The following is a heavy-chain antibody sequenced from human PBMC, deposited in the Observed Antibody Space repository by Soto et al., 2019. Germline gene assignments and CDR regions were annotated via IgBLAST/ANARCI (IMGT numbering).Heavy chain of an antibody. J-gene: IGHJ5*02. CDR3: ARGYFDSGHGYDL. CDR2: IFTRDSET. Sequence: RXESLKISCKGPGHLFNNHWIGWVRQTPGKGLEWMGLIFTRDSETKTSPSFQGHVSFSVDNSINTVYLQWTSLKTTDTGIYFCARGYFDSGHGYDLWGPGSLVTVSS. D-gene: IGHD3-9*01. CDR1: GHLFNNHW. V-gene: IGHV5-51*01.